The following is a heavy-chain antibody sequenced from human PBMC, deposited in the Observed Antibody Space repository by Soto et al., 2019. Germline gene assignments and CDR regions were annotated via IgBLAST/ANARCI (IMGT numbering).Heavy chain of an antibody. CDR2: ISGSGDST. Sequence: EVQLLESGGGLVQPGGSLRLSCATSGFTFSNYTMNWVRQAPGKGLEWVSGISGSGDSTYSADSVKGRFTISSDNSKNTLYLQMNSLRVEDTAVYYCATDGSGESRYCFDSWGQGTLVTVSS. J-gene: IGHJ5*01. D-gene: IGHD4-17*01. CDR1: GFTFSNYT. CDR3: ATDGSGESRYCFDS. V-gene: IGHV3-23*01.